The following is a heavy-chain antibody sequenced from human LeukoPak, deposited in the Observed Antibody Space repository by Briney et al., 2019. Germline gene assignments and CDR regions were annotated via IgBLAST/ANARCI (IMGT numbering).Heavy chain of an antibody. J-gene: IGHJ4*02. CDR2: ISYDGSNK. D-gene: IGHD1-26*01. CDR3: AKAGEWELLHYFDF. V-gene: IGHV3-30*18. CDR1: VFTFSSYG. Sequence: GGSLRLSCAASVFTFSSYGMQGVGKAPGKGLEWVAVISYDGSNKYYADSVKGRFTISRDNSKNTLYLQMNSLRAEDTAVYYCAKAGEWELLHYFDFWGQGTLVTVSS.